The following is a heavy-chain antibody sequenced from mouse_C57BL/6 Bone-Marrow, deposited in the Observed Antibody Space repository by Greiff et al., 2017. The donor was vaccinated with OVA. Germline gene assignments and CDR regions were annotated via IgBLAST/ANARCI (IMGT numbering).Heavy chain of an antibody. D-gene: IGHD1-1*01. J-gene: IGHJ4*01. CDR2: FYPRSGNT. Sequence: QVQLQQSGAELARPGASVKLSCKASGYTFTSYGISWVKQRTGQGLEWIGEFYPRSGNTYYNEKFKGKATLTADKSSSTAYMELRSLTSEDSAVYFCARLTTVPGYYAMDYWGQGTSVTVSS. V-gene: IGHV1-81*01. CDR3: ARLTTVPGYYAMDY. CDR1: GYTFTSYG.